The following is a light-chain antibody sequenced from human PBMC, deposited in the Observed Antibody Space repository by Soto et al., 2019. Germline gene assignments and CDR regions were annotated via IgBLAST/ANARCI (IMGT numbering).Light chain of an antibody. CDR2: DVS. V-gene: IGLV2-14*03. CDR3: TSYTSSNTLL. Sequence: QSALTQPASVSGSPGQSITISCTGTSSDVGGYNYVSWYQQHPGKAPRLMIYDVSSRPSGVSNRFSGSKSGNTASLTISGLQAEDEADYYCTSYTSSNTLLFGGGTKLT. CDR1: SSDVGGYNY. J-gene: IGLJ2*01.